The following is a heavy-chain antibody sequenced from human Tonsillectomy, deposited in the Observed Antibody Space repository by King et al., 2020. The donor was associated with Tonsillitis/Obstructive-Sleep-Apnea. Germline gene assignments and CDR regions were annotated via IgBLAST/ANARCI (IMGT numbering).Heavy chain of an antibody. J-gene: IGHJ6*02. CDR1: GFTFSSYG. CDR2: IWYDGSNK. Sequence: VQLVESGGGVVQPGRSLRLSCAASGFTFSSYGMHWVRQAPGKGLEWVAVIWYDGSNKYYADSVKGRFTITRDNSKNTLYLQMNSLRAEDTAVYYCARECSSWTRGYYYYGIDVGGQGTTVTVSS. V-gene: IGHV3-33*01. CDR3: ARECSSWTRGYYYYGIDV. D-gene: IGHD6-13*01.